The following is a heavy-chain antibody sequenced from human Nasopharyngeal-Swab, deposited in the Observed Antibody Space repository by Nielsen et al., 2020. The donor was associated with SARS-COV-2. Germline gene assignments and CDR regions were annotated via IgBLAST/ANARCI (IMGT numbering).Heavy chain of an antibody. D-gene: IGHD2-2*01. CDR2: INPSGGST. J-gene: IGHJ3*02. CDR1: GYTFTSYY. V-gene: IGHV1-46*01. CDR3: ARESTYDAFDI. Sequence: ASVQVSCKASGYTFTSYYMHWVRQAPGQGLEWMGIINPSGGSTNYAQKFQGRVTITADKSTSTAYMELSSLRSEDTAVYYCARESTYDAFDIWGQGTMVAVSS.